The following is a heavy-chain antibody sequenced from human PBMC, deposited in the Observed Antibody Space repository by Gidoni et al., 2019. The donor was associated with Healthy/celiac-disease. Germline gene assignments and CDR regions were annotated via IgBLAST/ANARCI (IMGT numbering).Heavy chain of an antibody. V-gene: IGHV3-23*01. J-gene: IGHJ4*02. CDR3: AKDKEPLRLFGVVRPTFDY. CDR1: GFTFSSYA. Sequence: EVQLLESGGGLVQPGGSLRLSCEASGFTFSSYAMRWVRQAPGKGLEWVSDISGSGGSTYYADSVKGRFTISRDNSKNTLYLQMNSRRAYDTAVYYCAKDKEPLRLFGVVRPTFDYWGQGTLVTVSS. D-gene: IGHD3-3*01. CDR2: ISGSGGST.